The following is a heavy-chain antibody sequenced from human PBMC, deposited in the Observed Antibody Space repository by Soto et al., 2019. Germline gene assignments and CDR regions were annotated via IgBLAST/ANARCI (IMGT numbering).Heavy chain of an antibody. D-gene: IGHD4-17*01. Sequence: GEPLKISCKGSVYSFTSYWIGWVRQMPGKGLEWMGIIYPGDSDTRYSPSFQGQVTMSADKSISTAYLQWNSLKASDTAMYYCARHLSRDYGYYFDNWGPGTLVTVSS. CDR3: ARHLSRDYGYYFDN. J-gene: IGHJ4*02. CDR2: IYPGDSDT. CDR1: VYSFTSYW. V-gene: IGHV5-51*01.